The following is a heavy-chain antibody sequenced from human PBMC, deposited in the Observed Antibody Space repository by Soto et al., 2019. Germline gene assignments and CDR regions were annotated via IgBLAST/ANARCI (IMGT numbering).Heavy chain of an antibody. CDR1: GGSISSGGYY. CDR3: ARANYYTGSGYSPYSAEYFQN. D-gene: IGHD3-22*01. CDR2: ISYSGST. J-gene: IGHJ1*01. Sequence: SETLSLTCTVSGGSISSGGYYWSWIRQYPGKGLEWIGYISYSGSTYYNPSLKSRITISVDTSKNQFFLKLRSVTAADTAVYYCARANYYTGSGYSPYSAEYFQNWGQGTLVTVSS. V-gene: IGHV4-31*03.